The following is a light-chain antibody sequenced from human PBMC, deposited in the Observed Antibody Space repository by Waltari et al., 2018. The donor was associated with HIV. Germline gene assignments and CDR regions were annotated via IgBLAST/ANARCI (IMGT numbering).Light chain of an antibody. Sequence: EIVLTQSPGTLSLSPGERATLSCRASQSVTSSRLAWYQQKPGQAPRLLIYGASSRATGSPDRCSCSGSETDFTLTISRLEPEDFAVYYCQQYGNTPPYTFGQGTKLEIK. CDR3: QQYGNTPPYT. CDR1: QSVTSSR. J-gene: IGKJ2*01. CDR2: GAS. V-gene: IGKV3-20*01.